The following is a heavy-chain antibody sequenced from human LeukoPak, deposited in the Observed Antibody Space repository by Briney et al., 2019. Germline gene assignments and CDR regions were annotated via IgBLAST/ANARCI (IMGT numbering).Heavy chain of an antibody. J-gene: IGHJ4*02. Sequence: PSETLSLTCTVSGGSISSNYWSWIRQPPGKGLEWIGYIYYSGSTNYNPSLKSRVTISVDTSKNQFSLELRSVTAADTAVFYCAGLSFVSGLDYWGQGTLVTVSS. CDR1: GGSISSNY. CDR2: IYYSGST. V-gene: IGHV4-59*01. CDR3: AGLSFVSGLDY. D-gene: IGHD3/OR15-3a*01.